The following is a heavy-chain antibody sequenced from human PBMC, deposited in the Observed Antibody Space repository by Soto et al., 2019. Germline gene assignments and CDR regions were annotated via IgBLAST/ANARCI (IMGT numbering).Heavy chain of an antibody. CDR1: GFTFSDYY. D-gene: IGHD4-4*01. V-gene: IGHV3-11*01. CDR2: ISSSGSTI. CDR3: ARDRTVTTPRLVYYYYYYMDV. Sequence: QVQLVESGGGLVKPGGSLRLSCAASGFTFSDYYMSWIRQAPGKGLEWVSYISSSGSTIYYADSVKGRFTISRDNAKNSLYLQMNSLRAEDTAVYYCARDRTVTTPRLVYYYYYYMDVWGKGTTVTVSS. J-gene: IGHJ6*03.